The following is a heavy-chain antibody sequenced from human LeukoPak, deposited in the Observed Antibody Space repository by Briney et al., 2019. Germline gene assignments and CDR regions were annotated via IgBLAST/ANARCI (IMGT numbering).Heavy chain of an antibody. D-gene: IGHD2-2*01. V-gene: IGHV3-23*01. Sequence: GGSLRLSCAASGFTFSSYAMSWVRQAPGKGLEWVSAISGSGGSTYYADSVKGRFTISRDNSKNTLYLQMNSLRAEDTAVYYCVKDRSDYQPVWYFDYWGQGTLVTVSS. J-gene: IGHJ4*02. CDR3: VKDRSDYQPVWYFDY. CDR2: ISGSGGST. CDR1: GFTFSSYA.